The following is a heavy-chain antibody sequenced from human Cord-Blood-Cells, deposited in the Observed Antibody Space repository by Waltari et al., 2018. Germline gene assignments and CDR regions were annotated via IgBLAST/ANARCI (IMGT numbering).Heavy chain of an antibody. D-gene: IGHD6-13*01. Sequence: QVQLQQWGAGLLKPSETLSLTCAVYGGSFSGYYWIWIRQPPGKGLEWIGEINHSGSTNYNPSLKSRVTISVDTSKNQFSLKLSSVTAADTAVYYCARVDYRTIAAAGSDYWGQGTLVTVSS. J-gene: IGHJ4*02. V-gene: IGHV4-34*01. CDR2: INHSGST. CDR3: ARVDYRTIAAAGSDY. CDR1: GGSFSGYY.